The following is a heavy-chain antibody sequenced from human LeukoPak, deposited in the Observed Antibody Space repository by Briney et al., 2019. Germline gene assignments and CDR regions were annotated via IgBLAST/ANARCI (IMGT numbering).Heavy chain of an antibody. J-gene: IGHJ4*02. CDR2: ISYDGSNK. CDR1: GFTFSSYG. D-gene: IGHD1-26*01. Sequence: PGGSLRLSCAASGFTFSSYGMHWVRQAPGKGLEWVAVISYDGSNKYYADSVKGRFTISRDNSKNTLYLQMNSLRAEDTAVYYCAKAPTYSGSKSPTLTYFDYWGRGTLVTVSS. V-gene: IGHV3-30*18. CDR3: AKAPTYSGSKSPTLTYFDY.